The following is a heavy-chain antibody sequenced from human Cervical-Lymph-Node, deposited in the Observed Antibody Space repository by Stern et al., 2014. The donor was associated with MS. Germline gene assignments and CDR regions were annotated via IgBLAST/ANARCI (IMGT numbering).Heavy chain of an antibody. D-gene: IGHD2-2*01. CDR1: GYNFNSYA. V-gene: IGHV1-18*01. Sequence: VQLVESGAEVKEPGASVTVSCRTSGYNFNSYAITWVRQAPGRGLEWMGWISGRNDYRNYAQSFQGLVTMTTDTSTRTAYLQLSSLRSGDTATYFCARLRGCCTNVGCHAPPDYWAQGTLVTVSS. J-gene: IGHJ4*02. CDR2: ISGRNDYR. CDR3: ARLRGCCTNVGCHAPPDY.